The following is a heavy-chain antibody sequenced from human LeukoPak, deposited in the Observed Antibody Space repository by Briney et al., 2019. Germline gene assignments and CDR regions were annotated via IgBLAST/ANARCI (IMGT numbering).Heavy chain of an antibody. CDR1: GGSISSGGYY. CDR3: ATDTSGYYHFHY. J-gene: IGHJ4*02. D-gene: IGHD3-22*01. V-gene: IGHV4-31*03. Sequence: PSETLSLTCTVSGGSISSGGYYCTWIRQHPAKGLEWIGYIYYSRSTYYNPSLKSRVTMSVDPSKNQFSLKLSSVTAADTAVYYCATDTSGYYHFHYWGQGTLVTVSS. CDR2: IYYSRST.